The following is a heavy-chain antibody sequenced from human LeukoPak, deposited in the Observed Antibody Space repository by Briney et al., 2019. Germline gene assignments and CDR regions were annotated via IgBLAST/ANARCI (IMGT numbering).Heavy chain of an antibody. Sequence: SETLSLSCTVSGGSISTTAHYWGWIRQPPGKGLEWIASIYSNGITYYSSSLKSRVTTFLDTSKNQFFLTLTSVTAADTAVYYCARHDEGDGYNYWIGYWGQGTLVTVSS. CDR1: GGSISTTAHY. CDR2: IYSNGIT. V-gene: IGHV4-39*01. J-gene: IGHJ4*02. D-gene: IGHD5-24*01. CDR3: ARHDEGDGYNYWIGY.